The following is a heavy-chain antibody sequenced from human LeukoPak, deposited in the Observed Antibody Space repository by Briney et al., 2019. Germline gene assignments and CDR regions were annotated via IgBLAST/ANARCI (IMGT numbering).Heavy chain of an antibody. J-gene: IGHJ1*01. D-gene: IGHD3-22*01. CDR2: IYYSGRT. V-gene: IGHV4-39*01. CDR3: ARRRYYDSTGYFD. Sequence: SETLSLICTVSGGSISSSSYYWGWIRQPPGKGLEWIGEIYYSGRTYQSPSLRSRVSMSVDTSKNHFSLELHSVTATDTAVYYCARRRYYDSTGYFDWGRGSLVTVPS. CDR1: GGSISSSSYY.